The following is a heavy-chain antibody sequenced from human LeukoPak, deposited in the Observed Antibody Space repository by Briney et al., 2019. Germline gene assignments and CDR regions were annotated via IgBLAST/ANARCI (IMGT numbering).Heavy chain of an antibody. CDR3: ACLTTADAFDI. D-gene: IGHD3-22*01. J-gene: IGHJ3*02. CDR2: IYDSGST. V-gene: IGHV4-59*01. Sequence: SETLSLTCTVSGGSINSYYWSWIRQPPGKVLEWIGYIYDSGSTNYNPSLKSRVTISVDTSKNQFSLKLSSVTAADTAVYYCACLTTADAFDIWGQGTMVTVSS. CDR1: GGSINSYY.